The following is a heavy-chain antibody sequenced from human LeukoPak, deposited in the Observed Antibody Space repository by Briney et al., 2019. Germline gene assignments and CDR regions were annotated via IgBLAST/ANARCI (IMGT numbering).Heavy chain of an antibody. Sequence: GGSLRLSCAASGFTFSSYSMDWVRQAPGKGLEWVSSISSSSSYIYYADSVKGRLTISRDNAKNSLYLQMNSLRAEDTAVYYCARAVLARLVDYWRQGTLVTVSS. J-gene: IGHJ4*02. CDR2: ISSSSSYI. CDR3: ARAVLARLVDY. D-gene: IGHD4/OR15-4a*01. V-gene: IGHV3-21*01. CDR1: GFTFSSYS.